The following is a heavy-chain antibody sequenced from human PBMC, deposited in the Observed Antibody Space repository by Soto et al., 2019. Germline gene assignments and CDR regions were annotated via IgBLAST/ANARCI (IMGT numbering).Heavy chain of an antibody. CDR1: GYTFTNYS. CDR3: ARDHNFGFILYAMDV. J-gene: IGHJ6*02. V-gene: IGHV1-46*01. Sequence: GASVKVSCKASGYTFTNYSMHWVRQAPGQGLEWMGIINPSSGRTSYAQNFQGRVTMTSDTSTSIVYMEMSSLKSEDTAVYYCARDHNFGFILYAMDVWGQGTTVTVCS. CDR2: INPSSGRT. D-gene: IGHD2-15*01.